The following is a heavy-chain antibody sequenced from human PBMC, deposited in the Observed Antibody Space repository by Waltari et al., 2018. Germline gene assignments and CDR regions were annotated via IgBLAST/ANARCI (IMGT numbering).Heavy chain of an antibody. J-gene: IGHJ3*02. D-gene: IGHD6-19*01. CDR3: ARHPIAVAGAFDI. Sequence: QVQLVQSGAEVKKPGSSVKVSCKASGGTFSSYPISWVRQAPGKGLAWMGRISPILGIANYAQKLQGRVTITADKSTSTAYMELSSLRSEDTAVYYCARHPIAVAGAFDIWGQGTMVTVSS. V-gene: IGHV1-69*02. CDR2: ISPILGIA. CDR1: GGTFSSYP.